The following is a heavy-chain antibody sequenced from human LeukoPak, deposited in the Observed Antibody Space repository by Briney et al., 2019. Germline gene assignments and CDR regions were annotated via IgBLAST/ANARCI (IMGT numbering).Heavy chain of an antibody. CDR3: ARRETRYDSSGRFDY. CDR2: IKQDGSEK. CDR1: GFTFSSYW. D-gene: IGHD3-22*01. J-gene: IGHJ4*02. Sequence: GGSLRLSCAASGFTFSSYWMSWVRQAPGKGLEWVANIKQDGSEKYYVDSVKGRFTISRDNAKNSLYLQMNSLRAEDTAVYYCARRETRYDSSGRFDYWGQGTLVTVSS. V-gene: IGHV3-7*01.